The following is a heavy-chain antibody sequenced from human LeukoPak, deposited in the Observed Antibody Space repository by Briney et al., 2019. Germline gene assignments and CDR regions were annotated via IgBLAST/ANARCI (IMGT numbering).Heavy chain of an antibody. CDR3: ARGSRQTGFDP. CDR1: GFTVSSNY. D-gene: IGHD6-6*01. J-gene: IGHJ5*02. Sequence: GGSLRLSCAASGFTVSSNYMSWVRQALGKGLEWVSVIYSGGSTYYADSVKGRFTISRDNSKNTLYLQMNSLRAEDTAVYYCARGSRQTGFDPWGQGTLVTVSS. CDR2: IYSGGST. V-gene: IGHV3-66*02.